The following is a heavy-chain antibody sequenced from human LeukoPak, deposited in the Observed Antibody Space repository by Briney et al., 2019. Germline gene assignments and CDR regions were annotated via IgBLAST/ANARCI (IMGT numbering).Heavy chain of an antibody. V-gene: IGHV3-23*01. CDR1: EFTFSSYS. CDR2: ISGSGGTT. J-gene: IGHJ4*02. CDR3: ATEATYCTAACYSLSDY. Sequence: PGRSLRLSCAASEFTFSSYSLTWVRQAPGKGLEWVSLISGSGGTTHYADSVRGRLTISRDNSKNTLYLQMNTLRAGDTAVYYCATEATYCTAACYSLSDYWGQGTLVTVSS. D-gene: IGHD2-21*02.